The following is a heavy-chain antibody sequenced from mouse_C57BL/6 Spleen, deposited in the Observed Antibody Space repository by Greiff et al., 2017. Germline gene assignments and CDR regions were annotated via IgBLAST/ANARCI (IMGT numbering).Heavy chain of an antibody. D-gene: IGHD4-1*01. CDR2: INPSSGYT. J-gene: IGHJ2*01. CDR3: ARELNEIFDY. CDR1: GYTFTSYT. V-gene: IGHV1-4*01. Sequence: VKLMESGAELARPGASVKMSCKASGYTFTSYTMHWVKQRPGQGLEWIGYINPSSGYTKYNQKFKDKATLTADKSSSTAYMQLSSLTSEDSAVYYCARELNEIFDYWGQGTTLTVSS.